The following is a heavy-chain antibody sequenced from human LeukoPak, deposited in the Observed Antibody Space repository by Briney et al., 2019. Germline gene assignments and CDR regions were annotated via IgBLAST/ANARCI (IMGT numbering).Heavy chain of an antibody. D-gene: IGHD3-10*01. CDR1: GGTFSSYA. CDR3: ASSTYGSGNNWFDP. Sequence: AASVKVSCKASGGTFSSYAISWVRQAPGQGLEWMGGIIPIFGTANYAQKFQGRVTITADKSTSTAYMELSSLRSEDTAAYYCASSTYGSGNNWFDPWGQGTLVTVSS. CDR2: IIPIFGTA. V-gene: IGHV1-69*06. J-gene: IGHJ5*02.